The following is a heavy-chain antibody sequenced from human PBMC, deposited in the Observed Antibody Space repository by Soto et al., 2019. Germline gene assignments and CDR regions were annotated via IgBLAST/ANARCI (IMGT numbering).Heavy chain of an antibody. CDR1: GASISTNHHN. CDR2: IHYRGDT. V-gene: IGHV4-39*01. D-gene: IGHD3-9*01. CDR3: ARLPTGYPNWFDP. Sequence: QVQLQGSGPGLVRPSETLSLTCTVSGASISTNHHNWAWVRQPPGKGLEWMGNIHYRGDTYFNPSLGSRLSMSVDTSKNQFSLKLTSVTAADTAVYYCARLPTGYPNWFDPRGQGTLVTVSS. J-gene: IGHJ5*02.